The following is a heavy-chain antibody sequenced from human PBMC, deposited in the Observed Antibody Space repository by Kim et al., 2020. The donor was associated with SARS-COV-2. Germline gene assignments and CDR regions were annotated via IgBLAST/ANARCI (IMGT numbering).Heavy chain of an antibody. Sequence: ASVKVSCKASGYTFTGYYMHWVRQAPGQGLEWMGRINPKSGGTNYAQKFQGRVTMTRDTSISTAYMELSRLRSDDTAVYYCARAVYSSSWYSRWFDPWGQVTLVTVSS. V-gene: IGHV1-2*06. CDR3: ARAVYSSSWYSRWFDP. D-gene: IGHD6-13*01. J-gene: IGHJ5*02. CDR2: INPKSGGT. CDR1: GYTFTGYY.